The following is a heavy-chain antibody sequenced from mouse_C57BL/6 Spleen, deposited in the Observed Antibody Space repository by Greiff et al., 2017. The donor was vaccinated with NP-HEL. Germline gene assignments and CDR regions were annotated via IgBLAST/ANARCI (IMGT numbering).Heavy chain of an antibody. CDR1: GFTFSDYY. J-gene: IGHJ2*01. CDR2: INYDGSST. Sequence: EVKLMESEGGLVQPGSSMKLSCTASGFTFSDYYMAWVRQVPEKGLEWVANINYDGSSTYYLDSLKSRFIISRDNAKNILYLQMSSLKSEDTATYYCARDEGSYLDYWGQGTTLTVSS. V-gene: IGHV5-16*01. CDR3: ARDEGSYLDY. D-gene: IGHD1-1*01.